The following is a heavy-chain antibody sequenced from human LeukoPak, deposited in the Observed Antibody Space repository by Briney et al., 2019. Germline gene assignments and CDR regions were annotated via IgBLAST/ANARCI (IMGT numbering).Heavy chain of an antibody. D-gene: IGHD3-22*01. Sequence: SETLSLTCTVSSGSINSGNYYWSWIRQPPGKGLEWIGYIYYSGGTNYNPSLKSRVTISVDTSKNQFSLKLSSVTAADTAVYYCARYYYDSSGSYYFDYWGQGTLVTVSS. V-gene: IGHV4-61*01. CDR1: SGSINSGNYY. J-gene: IGHJ4*02. CDR3: ARYYYDSSGSYYFDY. CDR2: IYYSGGT.